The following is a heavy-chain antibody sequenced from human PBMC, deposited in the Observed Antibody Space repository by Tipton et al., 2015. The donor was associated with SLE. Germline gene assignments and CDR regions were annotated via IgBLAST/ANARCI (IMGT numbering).Heavy chain of an antibody. CDR2: IRSKDDGGAT. CDR1: EFTFTNAW. Sequence: SLRLSCAASEFTFTNAWVSWVRQAPGKGLEWVGRIRSKDDGGATDYAAPVKGRFTISRDESKNTLLLEMKRRKTEDTAVYYCVKEQGRRTKFSSILDAFDIWGQGTMVTVSS. J-gene: IGHJ3*02. D-gene: IGHD6-6*01. CDR3: VKEQGRRTKFSSILDAFDI. V-gene: IGHV3-15*01.